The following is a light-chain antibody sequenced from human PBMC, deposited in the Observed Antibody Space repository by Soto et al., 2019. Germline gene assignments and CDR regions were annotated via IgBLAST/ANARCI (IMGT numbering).Light chain of an antibody. CDR2: GNS. J-gene: IGLJ2*01. CDR3: QSYDSSLSGVV. Sequence: QSMLTQPPSVSGAPGQRVTISCTGSSSNIGAGYDVHWYQQLPGTAPKLLIYGNSKRPSGVPDRFSGSKSGTSASLAITGIQAEDEADYYCQSYDSSLSGVVFGGGTKLTVL. CDR1: SSNIGAGYD. V-gene: IGLV1-40*01.